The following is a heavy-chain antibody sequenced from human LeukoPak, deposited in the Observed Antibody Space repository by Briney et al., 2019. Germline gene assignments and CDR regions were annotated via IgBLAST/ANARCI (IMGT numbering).Heavy chain of an antibody. CDR1: GGSISGYY. D-gene: IGHD2-15*01. J-gene: IGHJ6*03. CDR2: IYTSGST. V-gene: IGHV4-4*07. Sequence: KASETLSLTCTVSGGSISGYYWSWIRQPAGKGLEWIGRIYTSGSTNYNPSLKSRVTISVDRCKNQFSLRLSSVTAADTAVYYCARGVYCSGDTCYYYYYYMDVWGKGTTVTVSS. CDR3: ARGVYCSGDTCYYYYYYMDV.